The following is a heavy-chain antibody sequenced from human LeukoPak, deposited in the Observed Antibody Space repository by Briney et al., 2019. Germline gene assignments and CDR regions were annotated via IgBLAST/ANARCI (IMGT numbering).Heavy chain of an antibody. J-gene: IGHJ6*03. CDR3: ARAGAGTVSYYYYYMDV. CDR1: GGSISSGDYY. CDR2: IYYSGST. Sequence: PSQTLSLTCTVSGGSISSGDYYWSWIRQPPWKGLEWIGYIYYSGSTYYNPSLKSRVTISVDTSKNQFSLKLSSVTAADTAVYYCARAGAGTVSYYYYYMDVWGKGTTVTVSS. D-gene: IGHD6-13*01. V-gene: IGHV4-30-4*08.